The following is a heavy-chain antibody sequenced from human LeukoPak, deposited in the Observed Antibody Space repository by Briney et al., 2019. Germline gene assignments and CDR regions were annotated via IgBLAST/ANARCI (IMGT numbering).Heavy chain of an antibody. Sequence: SSETLSLTCTVSGGATSTHYWSWIRQPPGKGLEWIGYISYTGGANYNPSLKSRVTISMDTSKNQFSLKLSSATAADTAVYYCARGERPGPDYWGQGTLVTVSS. D-gene: IGHD6-25*01. CDR1: GGATSTHY. CDR3: ARGERPGPDY. V-gene: IGHV4-59*11. J-gene: IGHJ4*02. CDR2: ISYTGGA.